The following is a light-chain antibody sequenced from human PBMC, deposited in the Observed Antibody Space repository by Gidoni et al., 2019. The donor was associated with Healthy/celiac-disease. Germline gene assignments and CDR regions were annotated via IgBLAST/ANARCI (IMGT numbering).Light chain of an antibody. CDR2: SNN. V-gene: IGLV1-44*01. CDR3: AAWEDSLNAWV. Sequence: QSVLTQPPSASGTPWQRVTISCSGSSSNIGSNTVNWYQQLPGTAPKLLIYSNNQRPSGVPDRFSGSKSGTSASLAISGLQSEDEADYYCAAWEDSLNAWVFGGGTKLTVL. J-gene: IGLJ3*02. CDR1: SSNIGSNT.